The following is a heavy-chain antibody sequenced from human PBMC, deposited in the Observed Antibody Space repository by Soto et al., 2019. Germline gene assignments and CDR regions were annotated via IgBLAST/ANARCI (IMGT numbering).Heavy chain of an antibody. D-gene: IGHD3-22*01. Sequence: EVQLVESGGGLVQPGRSLRLSCAASGFTFENYAMHWVRQAPGKGLEWVSGLSCDSGSVGYAASVKGRFIISRDNAKNSLSLQMDSLRPEDTGLYFCANDQGPFYSDRSGCHDAFDAWGQGTMVTVSS. CDR2: LSCDSGSV. CDR1: GFTFENYA. CDR3: ANDQGPFYSDRSGCHDAFDA. V-gene: IGHV3-9*01. J-gene: IGHJ3*01.